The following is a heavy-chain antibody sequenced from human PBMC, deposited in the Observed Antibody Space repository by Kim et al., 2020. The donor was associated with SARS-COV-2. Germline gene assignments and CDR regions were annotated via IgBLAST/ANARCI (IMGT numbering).Heavy chain of an antibody. CDR3: ARPLLLAADAFDI. D-gene: IGHD2-15*01. Sequence: STPSPKSPLTISLDTSKKHFSLKLCSVTAADTAVYYCARPLLLAADAFDIWGQGTMVTVSS. J-gene: IGHJ3*02. V-gene: IGHV4-39*01.